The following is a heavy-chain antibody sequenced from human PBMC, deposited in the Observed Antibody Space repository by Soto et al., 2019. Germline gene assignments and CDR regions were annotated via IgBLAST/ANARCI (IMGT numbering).Heavy chain of an antibody. J-gene: IGHJ5*02. D-gene: IGHD6-13*01. CDR3: ARHPERIAQIGWFDP. CDR1: GFTFSGYS. V-gene: IGHV3-48*01. CDR2: ISSSSSTI. Sequence: AGGSLRLSCAASGFTFSGYSMNWVRQAPGKGLEWVSYISSSSSTIYYADSVKGRFTISRDNAKNSLYLQMNSLRAEDTAVYYCARHPERIAQIGWFDPWGQGTLVTVSS.